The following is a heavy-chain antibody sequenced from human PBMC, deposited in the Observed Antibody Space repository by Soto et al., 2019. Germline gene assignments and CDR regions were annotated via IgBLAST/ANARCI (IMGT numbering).Heavy chain of an antibody. J-gene: IGHJ4*02. D-gene: IGHD4-17*01. CDR2: IIPIFGTA. CDR3: ARLFRPTVTTTGYFDY. CDR1: GGTFSSYA. Sequence: SVKVSCKASGGTFSSYAISWVRQAPGQGLEWMGGIIPIFGTANYAQKFQGRVTITADESTSTAYMELSSLRSEDTAVYYCARLFRPTVTTTGYFDYWGQGTLVTVSS. V-gene: IGHV1-69*13.